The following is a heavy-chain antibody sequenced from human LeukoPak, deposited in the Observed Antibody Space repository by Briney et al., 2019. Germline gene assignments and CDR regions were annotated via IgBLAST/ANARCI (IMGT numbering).Heavy chain of an antibody. D-gene: IGHD1-26*01. CDR3: ARDPSIVGADYMDV. CDR2: IYYSGST. CDR1: SGSISSYY. J-gene: IGHJ6*03. V-gene: IGHV4-59*01. Sequence: SETLSLTCIVSSGSISSYYWSWIRQPPGKGLEWIGYIYYSGSTNYNPSLKSRVTISVDTSKNQFSLKLSSVTAADTAVYYCARDPSIVGADYMDVWGKGTTVTVSS.